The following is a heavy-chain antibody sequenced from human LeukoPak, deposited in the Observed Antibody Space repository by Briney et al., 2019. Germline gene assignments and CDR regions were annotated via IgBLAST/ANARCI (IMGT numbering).Heavy chain of an antibody. V-gene: IGHV3-66*04. Sequence: GGSLRLSCAASGFTVSSNSMSWVRQAPGKGLEWVSVIHSGGSTYYADSVKGRFTISRDNSKNTLYLQMNSLRAEDTAVYYCAILPRGDYWGQGTLVTVSS. CDR2: IHSGGST. CDR3: AILPRGDY. CDR1: GFTVSSNS. J-gene: IGHJ4*02.